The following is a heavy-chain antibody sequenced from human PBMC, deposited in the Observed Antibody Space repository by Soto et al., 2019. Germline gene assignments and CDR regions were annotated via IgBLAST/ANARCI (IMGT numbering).Heavy chain of an antibody. V-gene: IGHV3-11*01. J-gene: IGHJ5*02. CDR1: GFTFSYYY. CDR3: ARDSYGGNLNWFDP. Sequence: GGSLRLSCAASGFTFSYYYMSWIRQAPGKGLEWVSYISSSGSTIYYADSVKGRFTISRDNAKNSLYLQMNSLGAEDTAVYYCARDSYGGNLNWFDPWGQGTQVTVSS. CDR2: ISSSGSTI. D-gene: IGHD4-17*01.